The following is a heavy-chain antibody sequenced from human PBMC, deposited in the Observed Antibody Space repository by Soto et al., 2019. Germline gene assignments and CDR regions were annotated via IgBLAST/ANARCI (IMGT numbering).Heavy chain of an antibody. Sequence: EVQLVESGGGLVQPGGSLKLSCAASGFTFSGSNVHWVRQASGKGLEWVGRIRSKADSYATAYAVSVTGRFTISRDDSKKTAYLQKNSLRTADTAVYYCTRLVELGPGDNFEYWGQGTLVTVSS. CDR3: TRLVELGPGDNFEY. D-gene: IGHD3-16*01. V-gene: IGHV3-73*02. CDR2: IRSKADSYAT. CDR1: GFTFSGSN. J-gene: IGHJ4*02.